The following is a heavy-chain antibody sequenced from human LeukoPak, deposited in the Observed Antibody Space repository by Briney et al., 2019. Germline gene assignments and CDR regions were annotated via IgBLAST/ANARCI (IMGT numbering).Heavy chain of an antibody. CDR2: INGDGGTT. D-gene: IGHD5-18*01. V-gene: IGHV3-43*02. CDR3: AKDTEGYTYGYYYYGMDV. CDR1: GFTFADYA. J-gene: IGHJ6*02. Sequence: PGGSPRLSCAASGFTFADYAMHWVRQAPGKGLEWVSLINGDGGTTYYADSVKGRFTISRDNSRNSLYLQMNSLRNDDTALYYCAKDTEGYTYGYYYYGMDVWGQGTTVTVPS.